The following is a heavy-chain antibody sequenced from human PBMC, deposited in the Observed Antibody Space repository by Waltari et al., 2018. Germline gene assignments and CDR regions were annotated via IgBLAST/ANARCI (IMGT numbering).Heavy chain of an antibody. CDR1: GFTFDTYA. V-gene: IGHV3-64*01. CDR3: ARGQSSGAPDY. Sequence: EVQLVESGGNLVEPGGSLRLSCAASGFTFDTYAMHWVRQAPGNGLEYVSAISSNGGNTYYANSVKGRFTISRDNSKNTLYLQMGSLRAEDMAVYYCARGQSSGAPDYWGQGTLVTVSS. J-gene: IGHJ4*02. D-gene: IGHD3-10*01. CDR2: ISSNGGNT.